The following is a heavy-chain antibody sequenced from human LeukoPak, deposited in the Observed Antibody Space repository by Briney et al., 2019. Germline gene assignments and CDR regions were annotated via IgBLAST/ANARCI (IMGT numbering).Heavy chain of an antibody. CDR2: INTDGSST. CDR1: GFTFSSYW. Sequence: GGSLRLSCAASGFTFSSYWMHWVRQAPGKGLVWVSRINTDGSSTSYADSVKGRFTISRDNAKNTLYLQMNSLRAEDTAVYYCARVGSSGYYPYWGQGTLVTVSS. CDR3: ARVGSSGYYPY. D-gene: IGHD3-22*01. V-gene: IGHV3-74*01. J-gene: IGHJ4*02.